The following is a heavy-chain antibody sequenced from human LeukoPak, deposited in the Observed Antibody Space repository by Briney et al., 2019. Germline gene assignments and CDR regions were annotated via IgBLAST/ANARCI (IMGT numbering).Heavy chain of an antibody. D-gene: IGHD5-18*01. J-gene: IGHJ4*02. CDR1: GGSISSYY. CDR3: ARGLWLLGFDY. Sequence: SETLSLTCTVSGGSISSYYWGWIRQPPGKGLEWIGSIYYSGSTYYNPSLKSRVTISVDTSKNQFSLKLSSVTAADTAVYYCARGLWLLGFDYWGQGTLVTVSS. CDR2: IYYSGST. V-gene: IGHV4-39*07.